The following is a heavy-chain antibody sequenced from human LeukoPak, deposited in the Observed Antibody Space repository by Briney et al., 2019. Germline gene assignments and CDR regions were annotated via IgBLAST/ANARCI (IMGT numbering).Heavy chain of an antibody. D-gene: IGHD6-19*01. V-gene: IGHV4-4*07. J-gene: IGHJ6*02. CDR2: IFSSGIT. Sequence: PSETLSLTCTVSGGSISDYYWTWIRQSAGKGLEWIGRIFSSGITDYNPSLKRRVTMSLDTSKNQISLELTSVTAADTAVYYCSRGLVYSSGYDHGSDVWGQGTTVTVSS. CDR3: SRGLVYSSGYDHGSDV. CDR1: GGSISDYY.